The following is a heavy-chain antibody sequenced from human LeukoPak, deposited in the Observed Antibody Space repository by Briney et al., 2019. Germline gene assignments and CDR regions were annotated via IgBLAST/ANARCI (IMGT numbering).Heavy chain of an antibody. D-gene: IGHD5-18*01. J-gene: IGHJ4*02. V-gene: IGHV4-59*01. CDR1: GGSISSYY. Sequence: PSETLSLTCTVSGGSISSYYWSWIRQPPGKGLEWIGYIYYSGSTNYNPSLKSRVTISVDASKNQFSLKLSSVTAADTAVYYCARADGHSYGNYYFDYWGQGTLVTVSS. CDR2: IYYSGST. CDR3: ARADGHSYGNYYFDY.